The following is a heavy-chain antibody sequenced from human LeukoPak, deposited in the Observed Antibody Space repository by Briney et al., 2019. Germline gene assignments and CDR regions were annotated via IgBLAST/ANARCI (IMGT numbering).Heavy chain of an antibody. CDR2: IYYSGST. V-gene: IGHV4-59*08. Sequence: SETLSLTCTVSGDSMSSYYWSWIRQPPGKGLEWIGYIYYSGSTNYNPSVKSRVTMSVDTSKNQLSLRLNSVTAADTVVYYCARHSGDYNWFDRWGQGTLVAVSP. CDR1: GDSMSSYY. J-gene: IGHJ5*02. D-gene: IGHD1-26*01. CDR3: ARHSGDYNWFDR.